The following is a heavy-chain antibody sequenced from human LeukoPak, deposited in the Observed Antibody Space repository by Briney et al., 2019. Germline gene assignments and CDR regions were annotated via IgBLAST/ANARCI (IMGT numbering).Heavy chain of an antibody. J-gene: IGHJ4*02. D-gene: IGHD3-22*01. CDR3: ARAPIVVVIRYYPKFFDY. CDR2: INHSGST. V-gene: IGHV4-39*07. CDR1: GGSISSSSYY. Sequence: SETLSLTCTVSGGSISSSSYYWGWIRQPPGKGLEWIGEINHSGSTNYNPSLKSRVTISVDTSKNQFSLKLSSVTAADTAVYYCARAPIVVVIRYYPKFFDYWGQGTLVTVSS.